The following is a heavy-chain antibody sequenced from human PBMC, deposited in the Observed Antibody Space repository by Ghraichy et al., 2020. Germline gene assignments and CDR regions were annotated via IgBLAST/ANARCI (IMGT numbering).Heavy chain of an antibody. CDR1: GFTFSSYW. Sequence: GGSLRLSCAASGFTFSSYWMSWVRQAPGKGLEWVANIKQDGSEKYYVDSVKGRFTISRDNAKNSLYLQMNSLRAEDTAVHYCAREGESSGWSGDAGYYYYGMDVWGQGTTVTVSS. J-gene: IGHJ6*02. D-gene: IGHD6-19*01. V-gene: IGHV3-7*01. CDR3: AREGESSGWSGDAGYYYYGMDV. CDR2: IKQDGSEK.